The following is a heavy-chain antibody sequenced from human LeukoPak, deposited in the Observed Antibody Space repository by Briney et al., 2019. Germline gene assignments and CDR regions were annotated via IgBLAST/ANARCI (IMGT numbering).Heavy chain of an antibody. D-gene: IGHD3-22*01. Sequence: SETLSLTCAVSGGSISSSNWWSWVRQPPGKGLEWIGEIYHSGSTNYNPSLKSRVTISVDKSKNQFSLKLSSVTAADTAVYYCASDDSSGWDAFDIWGQGTMVTVSS. J-gene: IGHJ3*02. CDR3: ASDDSSGWDAFDI. V-gene: IGHV4-4*02. CDR2: IYHSGST. CDR1: GGSISSSNW.